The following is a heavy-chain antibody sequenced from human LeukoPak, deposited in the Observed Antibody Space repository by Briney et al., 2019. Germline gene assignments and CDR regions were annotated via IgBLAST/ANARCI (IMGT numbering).Heavy chain of an antibody. CDR2: IPYDGSNK. Sequence: GGSLRPSCAASGFTFSSYAMHWVRQAPGKGLEWVAVIPYDGSNKYYADSVKGRFTISRDNSKNTLYLQMNSLRAEDTAVYYCARDPYCGGDCYFFDYWGQGTLVTVSS. V-gene: IGHV3-30*04. CDR3: ARDPYCGGDCYFFDY. J-gene: IGHJ4*02. CDR1: GFTFSSYA. D-gene: IGHD2-21*02.